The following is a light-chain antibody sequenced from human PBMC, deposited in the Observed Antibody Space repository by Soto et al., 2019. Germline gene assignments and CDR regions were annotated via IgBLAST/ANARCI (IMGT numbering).Light chain of an antibody. CDR2: KAS. CDR1: QSISSW. CDR3: QQYNSCFWP. Sequence: DIPMTQSPSTLSASVGDRVTITCRASQSISSWLAWYQQKPGKAPKLLIYKASSLESGVPSRFSGSGSGTEFTLTISSLQPDDFATYYCQQYNSCFWPFGQGTKVEIK. V-gene: IGKV1-5*03. J-gene: IGKJ1*01.